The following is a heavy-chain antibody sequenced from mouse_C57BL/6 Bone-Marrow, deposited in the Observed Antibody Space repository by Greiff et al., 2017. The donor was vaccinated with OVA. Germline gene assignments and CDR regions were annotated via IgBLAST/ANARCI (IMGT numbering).Heavy chain of an antibody. CDR3: ARRLGVFDY. J-gene: IGHJ2*01. CDR2: ISGGGGNT. Sequence: EVHLVESGGGLVKPGGSLKLSCAASGFTFSSYTMSWVRQTPEKRLEWVATISGGGGNTYYPDSVKGRFTISRDNAKNTLYLQMSSLRSEDTALYYCARRLGVFDYWGQGTTLTVSS. V-gene: IGHV5-9*01. CDR1: GFTFSSYT. D-gene: IGHD4-1*01.